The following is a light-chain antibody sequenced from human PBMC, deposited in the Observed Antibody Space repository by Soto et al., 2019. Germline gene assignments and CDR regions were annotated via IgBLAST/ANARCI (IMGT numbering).Light chain of an antibody. CDR3: QQRRT. CDR1: QSVTNS. V-gene: IGKV3-11*01. Sequence: EIVLTQSPATLSLSPGERATLSCRVSQSVTNSLAWYQQQPGQAPRLLIYHASNRATGVPARFSGSGSGTDFTLTISSLEPADFAVYYCQQRRTFGQGTKVEIK. J-gene: IGKJ1*01. CDR2: HAS.